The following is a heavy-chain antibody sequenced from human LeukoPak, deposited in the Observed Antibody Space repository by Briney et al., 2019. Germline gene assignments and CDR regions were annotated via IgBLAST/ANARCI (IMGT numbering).Heavy chain of an antibody. V-gene: IGHV1-8*01. D-gene: IGHD5-12*01. J-gene: IGHJ4*02. CDR1: RYTFTSYD. CDR2: MSPDSGYT. Sequence: ASVKVSCKASRYTFTSYDITWVRQATGQGLEWMGWMSPDSGYTGYAQTFQGRVTLTRNTSVSTAFMELSSLRSEDTAVYYCEIYTGYDSFWGQGTLVTVSS. CDR3: EIYTGYDSF.